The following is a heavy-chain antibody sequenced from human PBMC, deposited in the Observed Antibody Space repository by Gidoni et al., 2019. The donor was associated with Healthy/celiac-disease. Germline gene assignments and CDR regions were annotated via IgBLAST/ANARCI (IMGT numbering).Heavy chain of an antibody. CDR1: GYTFTSYD. CDR2: MNPNSCHT. V-gene: IGHV1-8*01. J-gene: IGHJ5*02. D-gene: IGHD3-9*01. Sequence: QVQLVQSGAEVKKPGASVKVSCKASGYTFTSYDINLVRQATGQRLEWMGWMNPNSCHTGYAQKFQGRVTMTRNTSKSTAYMELSSLRSEDTAVYYCATVYYDILTGYWANWFDPWGQGTLVTVSS. CDR3: ATVYYDILTGYWANWFDP.